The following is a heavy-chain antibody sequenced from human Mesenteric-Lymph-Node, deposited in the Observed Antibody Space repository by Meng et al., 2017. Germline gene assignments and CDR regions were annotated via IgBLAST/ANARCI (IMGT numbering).Heavy chain of an antibody. Sequence: ASVKVSCKASGYTFTSYAMHWVRQAPGQRLEWMGWINAGNGNTKYSQKFQGRVTITRDTSASTAYMELSSLRSEDTAVYYCARGHITPDDIHFYGMDVWGQGTTVTVSS. CDR3: ARGHITPDDIHFYGMDV. J-gene: IGHJ6*02. V-gene: IGHV1-3*01. D-gene: IGHD1-14*01. CDR2: INAGNGNT. CDR1: GYTFTSYA.